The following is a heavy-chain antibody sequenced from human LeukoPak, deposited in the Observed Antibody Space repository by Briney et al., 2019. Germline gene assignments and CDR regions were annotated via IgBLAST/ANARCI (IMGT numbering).Heavy chain of an antibody. Sequence: GASVKVSCKASGYTFTGYYMHWVRQAPGQGLEWMGWINPNSGGTNYAQKFQGRVTMTEDTSTDTAYMELSSLRSEDTAVYYCATGIAARPVPFFDYWGQGTLVTVSS. V-gene: IGHV1-2*02. J-gene: IGHJ4*02. CDR2: INPNSGGT. CDR3: ATGIAARPVPFFDY. CDR1: GYTFTGYY. D-gene: IGHD6-6*01.